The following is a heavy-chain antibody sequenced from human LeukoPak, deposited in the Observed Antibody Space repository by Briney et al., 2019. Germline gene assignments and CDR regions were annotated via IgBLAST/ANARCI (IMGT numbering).Heavy chain of an antibody. D-gene: IGHD3-10*01. CDR1: GGSIISSSYY. CDR2: IYYGGST. J-gene: IGHJ5*02. CDR3: AKTIRVRGDAYNWFDP. Sequence: MPSETLSLTCTVSGGSIISSSYYWGWIRQPPGKGLEWIGNIYYGGSTYYNPSLKSRATMSVDTSMNQFSLKLSSVTAADTAVYYCAKTIRVRGDAYNWFDPWGQGTLVTVSS. V-gene: IGHV4-39*01.